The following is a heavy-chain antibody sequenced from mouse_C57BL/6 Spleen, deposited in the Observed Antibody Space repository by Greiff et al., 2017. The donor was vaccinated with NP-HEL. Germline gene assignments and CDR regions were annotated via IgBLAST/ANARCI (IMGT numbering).Heavy chain of an antibody. CDR3: ARDSNYAGFAY. CDR2: INPSSGYT. D-gene: IGHD2-5*01. V-gene: IGHV1-4*01. Sequence: QVQLQQSGAELARPGASVKMSCKASGYTFTSYTMHWVKQRPGQGLEWIGDINPSSGYTKYNQKFKDKATLTADKSSSTAYMQLSSLTSEDSAVYYCARDSNYAGFAYWGQGTLVTVSA. CDR1: GYTFTSYT. J-gene: IGHJ3*01.